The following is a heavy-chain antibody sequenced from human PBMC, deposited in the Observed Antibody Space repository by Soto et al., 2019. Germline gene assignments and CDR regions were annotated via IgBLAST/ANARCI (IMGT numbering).Heavy chain of an antibody. V-gene: IGHV5-51*01. Sequence: GESLKISCQSSGYIFHNYWIGWVRQMPGKGLEWLGIIYPGDSNIRYNPSFQGQVTISADKSLSTTYLHWSSLKASDTAMYYCARQRYFDYWGQGTLVTVSS. J-gene: IGHJ4*02. CDR2: IYPGDSNI. CDR3: ARQRYFDY. CDR1: GYIFHNYW.